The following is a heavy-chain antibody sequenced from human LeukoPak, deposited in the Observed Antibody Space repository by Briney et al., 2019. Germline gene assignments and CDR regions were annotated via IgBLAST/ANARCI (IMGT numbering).Heavy chain of an antibody. D-gene: IGHD6-19*01. Sequence: GGSLRLSCAASGFTFRSYNSHWVRQAPGKGLEWVSFISSSSSSIYYADSVKGRFTVSGDNAKNSLYLQVNSLRAEDTAVYYCARDQGSGWWAYWGQGTLVTVSS. V-gene: IGHV3-21*01. CDR3: ARDQGSGWWAY. CDR2: ISSSSSSI. J-gene: IGHJ4*02. CDR1: GFTFRSYN.